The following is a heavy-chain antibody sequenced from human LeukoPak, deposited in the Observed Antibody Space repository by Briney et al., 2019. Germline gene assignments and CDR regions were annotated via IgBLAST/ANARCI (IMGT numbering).Heavy chain of an antibody. CDR2: INTNTGNP. V-gene: IGHV7-4-1*02. Sequence: ASVKVSCKASGYTFTSYAMNWVRQAPGQGLEWMGWINTNTGNPTYAQGFTGRFVFSLDTSVSTAYLQISSLRSEDTAVYYCARLREASYYYMDVWGKGTTVTVSS. J-gene: IGHJ6*03. CDR1: GYTFTSYA. D-gene: IGHD3-16*01. CDR3: ARLREASYYYMDV.